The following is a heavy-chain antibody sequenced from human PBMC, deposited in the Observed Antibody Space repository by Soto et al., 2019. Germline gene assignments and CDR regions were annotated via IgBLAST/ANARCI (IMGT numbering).Heavy chain of an antibody. CDR2: ISGSGGST. J-gene: IGHJ4*02. CDR3: AKVAGHDILTGYYGNLDY. CDR1: GFTFSSYA. D-gene: IGHD3-9*01. Sequence: GGSLRLSCAAYGFTFSSYAMSWVRQAPGTGLEWVSAISGSGGSTYYAVSVKGRFTISRDNSKNTLYLQMNSLRAEDTAVYYCAKVAGHDILTGYYGNLDYWGQGTLVTVSS. V-gene: IGHV3-23*01.